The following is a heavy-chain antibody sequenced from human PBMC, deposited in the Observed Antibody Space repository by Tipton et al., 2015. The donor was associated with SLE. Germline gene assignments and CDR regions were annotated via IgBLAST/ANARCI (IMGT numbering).Heavy chain of an antibody. CDR1: GGSISSGGYS. J-gene: IGHJ4*02. V-gene: IGHV4-30-2*01. Sequence: LSLTCAVSGGSISSGGYSWCWIRQPPGKVLEWIGYIYHSASTYYNPSLKSRVTISVDRSKNQFSLKLSSVTAAATAVYYCARAGVGSSGWCFDSWGQGTLVTVSS. D-gene: IGHD6-19*01. CDR3: ARAGVGSSGWCFDS. CDR2: IYHSAST.